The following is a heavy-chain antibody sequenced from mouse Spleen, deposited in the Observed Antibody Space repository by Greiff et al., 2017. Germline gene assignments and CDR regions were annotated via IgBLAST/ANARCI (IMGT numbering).Heavy chain of an antibody. D-gene: IGHD2-4*01. Sequence: VQLQQSGAELVKPGASVKMSCKASGYTFTSYWITWVKQRPGQGLEWIGDIYPGSGSTNYNEKFKSKATLTVDTSSSTAYMQLSSLTSEDSAVYYCARGNFYYDYDRYAMDYWGQGTSVTVSS. CDR3: ARGNFYYDYDRYAMDY. CDR1: GYTFTSYW. J-gene: IGHJ4*01. V-gene: IGHV1-55*01. CDR2: IYPGSGST.